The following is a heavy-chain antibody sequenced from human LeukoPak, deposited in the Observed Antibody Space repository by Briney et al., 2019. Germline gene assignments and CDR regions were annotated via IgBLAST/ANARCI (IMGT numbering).Heavy chain of an antibody. D-gene: IGHD3-22*01. J-gene: IGHJ6*02. CDR1: GGSISSYY. V-gene: IGHV4-59*01. CDR3: ARGWGYDSSGYYPNYYYGMDV. CDR2: IYYSGST. Sequence: SETLSLTCTVSGGSISSYYWSWIRQPPGKGLEWIGYIYYSGSTNYNPSLKSRVTISVDTSKNQFSLKLSSVTAADTAVYYCARGWGYDSSGYYPNYYYGMDVWGQGTTVTVSS.